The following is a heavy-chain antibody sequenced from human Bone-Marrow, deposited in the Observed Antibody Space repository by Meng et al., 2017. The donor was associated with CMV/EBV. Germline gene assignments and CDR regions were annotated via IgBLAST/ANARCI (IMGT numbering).Heavy chain of an antibody. V-gene: IGHV1-2*02. CDR1: GYTFTGYY. J-gene: IGHJ4*02. CDR2: INPNSGGT. CDR3: ARGTARGGENFDY. D-gene: IGHD4-23*01. Sequence: QVQVVQCGAEVKKPGDSVKGSCKASGYTFTGYYMHWVRQAPGQGLEWMGWINPNSGGTNYAQKFQGRVTMTRDTSISTAYMELSRLRSDDTAVYYCARGTARGGENFDYWGQGTLVTVSS.